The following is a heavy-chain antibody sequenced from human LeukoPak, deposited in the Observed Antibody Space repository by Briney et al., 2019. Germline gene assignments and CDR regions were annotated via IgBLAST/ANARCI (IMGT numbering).Heavy chain of an antibody. CDR1: VFTFSSYW. CDR2: IKSDGST. Sequence: GGSLRLSCVASVFTFSSYWIHSVRQAPGKGLVRVSRIKSDGSTNYADSVKGRFTISRDNAQNSVHQQMNSLRAEDTAVYHCARDEYRSRWLHPWGQGTLVTVTS. D-gene: IGHD5-24*01. V-gene: IGHV3-74*01. CDR3: ARDEYRSRWLHP. J-gene: IGHJ5*02.